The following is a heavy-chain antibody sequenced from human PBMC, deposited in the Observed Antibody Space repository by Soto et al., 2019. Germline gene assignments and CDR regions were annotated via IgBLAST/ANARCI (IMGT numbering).Heavy chain of an antibody. Sequence: SGRVSCKASGFTFTSSAVQWVRQARGQRLEWIGWIVVGSGNTNYAQKFQERVTITRDMSTSTAYMELSSLRSEDTAVYYCAADPYYYGSGSPPGWFDPWGQGTLVTVSS. D-gene: IGHD3-10*01. CDR2: IVVGSGNT. CDR3: AADPYYYGSGSPPGWFDP. J-gene: IGHJ5*02. V-gene: IGHV1-58*01. CDR1: GFTFTSSA.